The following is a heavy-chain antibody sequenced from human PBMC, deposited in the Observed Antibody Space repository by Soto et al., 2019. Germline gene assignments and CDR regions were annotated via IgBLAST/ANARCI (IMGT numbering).Heavy chain of an antibody. CDR1: GYSFTSYW. CDR3: ARLPYSGSYYGDRYYYGMDV. D-gene: IGHD1-26*01. V-gene: IGHV5-51*01. CDR2: IYPGDSDT. Sequence: GESLKISCKGSGYSFTSYWIGWVRHMPGKGLEWMGIIYPGDSDTRYSPSFQGQVTISADKSISTAYLQWSSLKASDTAMYYCARLPYSGSYYGDRYYYGMDVWGQGTTVTVSS. J-gene: IGHJ6*02.